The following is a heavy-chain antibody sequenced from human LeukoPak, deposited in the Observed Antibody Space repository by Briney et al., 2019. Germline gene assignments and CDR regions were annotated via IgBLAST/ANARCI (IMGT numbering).Heavy chain of an antibody. CDR1: GYTFTGYY. Sequence: ASVKVSCKASGYTFTGYYIHWVRQAPGQGLEWMGRINPNSGGTNYAQKFQGRVTMTRDTSISTVYMELSRLRSDDTAVYYCARVGYYESSGYYEYWGQGTLVTVSS. V-gene: IGHV1-2*06. CDR2: INPNSGGT. J-gene: IGHJ4*02. D-gene: IGHD3-22*01. CDR3: ARVGYYESSGYYEY.